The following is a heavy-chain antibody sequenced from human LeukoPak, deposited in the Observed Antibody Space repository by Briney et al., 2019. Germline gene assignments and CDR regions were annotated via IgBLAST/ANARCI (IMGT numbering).Heavy chain of an antibody. V-gene: IGHV1-69*05. D-gene: IGHD4-23*01. Sequence: SVKVSCKAPGGTFSRYAISWVRRAPGQGLEWMGGIIPIFGTANYAQKFQGRVTVTTDESTSTACMELSSLRSEDSAVYYCARALRLTPGGKGSVDFQHWGQGTLVTVSS. CDR2: IIPIFGTA. CDR3: ARALRLTPGGKGSVDFQH. J-gene: IGHJ1*01. CDR1: GGTFSRYA.